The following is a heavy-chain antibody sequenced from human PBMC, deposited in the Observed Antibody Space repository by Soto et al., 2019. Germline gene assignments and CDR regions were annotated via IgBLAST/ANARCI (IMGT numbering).Heavy chain of an antibody. J-gene: IGHJ6*04. CDR2: IYYSGST. Sequence: SETLSLTCTVSGGSISSYYWSWIRQPPGKGLEWIGYIYYSGSTNDNPSLKSRVTISVDTSKNQFSLKLSSVTAADTAVYYCARLVNRYCSSTSCLDVWGKGTTVTVSS. V-gene: IGHV4-59*08. CDR3: ARLVNRYCSSTSCLDV. CDR1: GGSISSYY. D-gene: IGHD2-2*01.